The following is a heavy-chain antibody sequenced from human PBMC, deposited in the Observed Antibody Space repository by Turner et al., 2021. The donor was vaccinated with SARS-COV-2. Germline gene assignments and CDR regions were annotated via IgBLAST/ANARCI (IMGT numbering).Heavy chain of an antibody. CDR1: GFTFSTYW. V-gene: IGHV3-74*01. CDR2: INRDGSTT. CDR3: ARGLSGYSYGYDY. Sequence: EVQLVESGGGLVQPGGSLRLSCAASGFTFSTYWMHWVRQAPGKGLVWVSRINRDGSTTNYADSVKGRFTISRDNAKNTVYLQMNSLRAEDTAVYYCARGLSGYSYGYDYWGQGTLVTVSS. D-gene: IGHD5-18*01. J-gene: IGHJ4*02.